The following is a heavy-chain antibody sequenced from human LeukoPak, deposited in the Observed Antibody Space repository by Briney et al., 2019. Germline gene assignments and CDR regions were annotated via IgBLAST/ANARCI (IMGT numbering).Heavy chain of an antibody. CDR2: ISGSGGST. D-gene: IGHD2-2*02. Sequence: GGSLRLSCAASGFTFSSYAVSWVRQAPGKGLEWVSAISGSGGSTYYADSVKGRFTISRDNSKNTLYLQMNSLRAEDTAVYYCAKDLKDCSSSSCYTPYNWFDPWGQGTLVTVSS. J-gene: IGHJ5*02. CDR3: AKDLKDCSSSSCYTPYNWFDP. CDR1: GFTFSSYA. V-gene: IGHV3-23*01.